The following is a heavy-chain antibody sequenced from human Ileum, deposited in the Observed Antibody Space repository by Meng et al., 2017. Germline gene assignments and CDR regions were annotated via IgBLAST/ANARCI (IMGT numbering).Heavy chain of an antibody. CDR2: TYYRSKWYS. J-gene: IGHJ4*02. CDR1: GGSVSSNIAA. CDR3: ASGSGSLDY. D-gene: IGHD3-3*01. Sequence: QVQLRQSGPGLVKPPQTLSLPCAVSGGSVSSNIAAWNWIRQSPLRGLEWLGRTYYRSKWYSEYAVSVKSRISITPDTSKNQFSLQMNSVTPEDTAVYYCASGSGSLDYWGPGTLVTVSS. V-gene: IGHV6-1*01.